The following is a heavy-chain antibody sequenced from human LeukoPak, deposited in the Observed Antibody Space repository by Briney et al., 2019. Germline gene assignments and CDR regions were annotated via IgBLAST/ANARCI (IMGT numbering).Heavy chain of an antibody. J-gene: IGHJ3*02. V-gene: IGHV3-21*01. D-gene: IGHD1-26*01. CDR3: ARDYSGSYYGAAFDT. CDR2: ISSSSSYI. Sequence: PGGSLRLSCAASGFTFSSYSMNWVRQAPGRGLEWVSSISSSSSYIYYADSVKGRFTISRDNAKNSLYLQMNSLRAEDTAVYYCARDYSGSYYGAAFDTWGQGTMVTVSS. CDR1: GFTFSSYS.